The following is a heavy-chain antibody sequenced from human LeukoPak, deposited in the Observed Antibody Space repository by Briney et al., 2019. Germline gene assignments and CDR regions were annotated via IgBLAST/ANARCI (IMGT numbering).Heavy chain of an antibody. Sequence: SETLSLTCTVSGGSISSGGYYWSWIRQHPGKGLEWIGYIYYSGSTYYNPSLKSRVTISVDTSKNQFSLKLSSVTAADTAVYYCATTTPTDLDYWGQGTLVTVSS. V-gene: IGHV4-31*03. CDR2: IYYSGST. CDR1: GGSISSGGYY. CDR3: ATTTPTDLDY. J-gene: IGHJ4*02. D-gene: IGHD4-17*01.